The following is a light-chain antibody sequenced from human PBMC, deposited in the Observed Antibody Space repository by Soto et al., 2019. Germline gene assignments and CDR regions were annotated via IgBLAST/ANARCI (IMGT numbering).Light chain of an antibody. CDR1: SSDLAIYNY. V-gene: IGLV2-14*01. CDR2: QVT. CDR3: SSYTDSSNYV. J-gene: IGLJ1*01. Sequence: QSALTQPASVSGSPGQSINISCNGTSSDLAIYNYVSWYQQQPGKAPKLMIYQVTNRPSGVSNRFSGSRSGNTASLTISGHQAEDEADYYCSSYTDSSNYVFGTGTKLTVL.